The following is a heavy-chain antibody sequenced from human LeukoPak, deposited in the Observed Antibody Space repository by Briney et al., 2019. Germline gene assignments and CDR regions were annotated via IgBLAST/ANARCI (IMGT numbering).Heavy chain of an antibody. CDR2: INHSGST. V-gene: IGHV4-34*01. CDR3: ARGRGDIVVVPRWAKSYYMDV. D-gene: IGHD2-2*01. CDR1: GGSISSYY. Sequence: SETLSLTCTVSGGSISSYYWSWIRQPPGKGLEWIGEINHSGSTNYNPSLKSRVTISVDTSKNQFSLKLSSVTAADTAVYYCARGRGDIVVVPRWAKSYYMDVWGKGTTVTVSS. J-gene: IGHJ6*03.